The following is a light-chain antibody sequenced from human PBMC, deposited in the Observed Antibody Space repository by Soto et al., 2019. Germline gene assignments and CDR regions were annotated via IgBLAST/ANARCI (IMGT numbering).Light chain of an antibody. V-gene: IGLV1-44*01. CDR3: AAWDDSLNGVV. J-gene: IGLJ7*01. CDR2: SND. Sequence: QAVLTQPPSASGTPGQRVTISCSGSSSNIGSQTVNWYRQFPGTAPRLLIYSNDQRPSGVPDRFSGSKSGTSASLAISGLQSEDEADYYCAAWDDSLNGVVFGGGTQLTVL. CDR1: SSNIGSQT.